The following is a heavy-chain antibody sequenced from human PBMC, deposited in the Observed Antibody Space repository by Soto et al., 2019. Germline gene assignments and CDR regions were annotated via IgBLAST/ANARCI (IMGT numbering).Heavy chain of an antibody. V-gene: IGHV3-7*01. Sequence: EVQLVESGGGLVQPGGSLRLSCAASGFTFSSYWMSWVRQAPGKGLEWVANIKQDGREKYYVDSVKGRFTISRDNAKNSLYLQMNSLRAEDTAGYYCASSVVPAGDGMDVWGQGTTVTVSS. D-gene: IGHD2-2*01. CDR3: ASSVVPAGDGMDV. J-gene: IGHJ6*02. CDR2: IKQDGREK. CDR1: GFTFSSYW.